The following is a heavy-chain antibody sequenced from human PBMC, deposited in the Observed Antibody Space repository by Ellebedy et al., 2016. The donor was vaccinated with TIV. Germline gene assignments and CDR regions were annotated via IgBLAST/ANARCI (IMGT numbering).Heavy chain of an antibody. CDR1: GGSISSSGYY. CDR2: IHYTGST. J-gene: IGHJ4*02. Sequence: MPSETLSLTCSVSGGSISSSGYYWGWIRQPPGKGLEWIASIHYTGSTYYNPSLKSRVTISVDTSKNQFSLNLNSVTAADTAVYYCEGSGWFFVDYWGQGTPVTVSS. D-gene: IGHD6-19*01. CDR3: EGSGWFFVDY. V-gene: IGHV4-39*07.